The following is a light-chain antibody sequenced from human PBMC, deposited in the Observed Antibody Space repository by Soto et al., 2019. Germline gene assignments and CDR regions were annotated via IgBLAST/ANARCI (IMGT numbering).Light chain of an antibody. V-gene: IGLV2-14*01. Sequence: QSALSHPGSVCWSPGHSITISCTGTSSDVGGYNYVSWYQQHPGKAPKLMIYEVSNRPSGVSNRFSGSKSGNTASLTISGLQAEEEADYYCSSYTSSSTSVFGTGTKVTVL. CDR2: EVS. J-gene: IGLJ1*01. CDR1: SSDVGGYNY. CDR3: SSYTSSSTSV.